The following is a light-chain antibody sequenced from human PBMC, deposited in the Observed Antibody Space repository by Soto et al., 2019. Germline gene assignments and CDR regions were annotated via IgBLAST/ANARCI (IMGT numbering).Light chain of an antibody. V-gene: IGKV1-9*01. CDR3: QQLNVNLR. CDR1: QDIASY. Sequence: IQLTQSPSSLSASIGDRVTITCRASQDIASYLAWYQQKPGNAPKLLIYAASTLHSGVPSRFSGSGSGTDFTLTSSSLQPEDFVTYDCQQLNVNLRVGQGTKLEIK. J-gene: IGKJ2*01. CDR2: AAS.